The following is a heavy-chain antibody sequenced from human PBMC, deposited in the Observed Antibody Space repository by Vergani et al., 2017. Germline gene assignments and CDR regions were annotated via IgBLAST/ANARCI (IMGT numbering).Heavy chain of an antibody. J-gene: IGHJ6*03. CDR2: IYSTGST. CDR1: GDSISSGVYY. V-gene: IGHV4-31*03. Sequence: QVQLQESGPGLVKPSQTLSLTCSVSGDSISSGVYYWNWIRQHPGKGLEWIGYIYSTGSTHHNPSLRRRINMSVDTSKNQFSLWVNSVTAADTAVYFCARASLRALVGYYYYMDVWGKGKRSSSP. CDR3: ARASLRALVGYYYYMDV. D-gene: IGHD3-16*02.